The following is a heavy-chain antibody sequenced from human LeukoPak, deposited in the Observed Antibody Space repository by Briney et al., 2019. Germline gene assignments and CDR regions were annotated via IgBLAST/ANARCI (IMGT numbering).Heavy chain of an antibody. CDR2: IHYSGST. V-gene: IGHV4-39*01. D-gene: IGHD3-16*01. J-gene: IGHJ3*02. CDR3: ASHPPIGALDI. CDR1: GGSITNTNY. Sequence: PSETLSLTCGVSGGSITNTNYWTWVRQPPGKGLEWIGSIHYSGSTHYNPSLKSRVTISVDTSKNQFSLKLRSVTAADTAVYYCASHPPIGALDIWSRGTMVTGSS.